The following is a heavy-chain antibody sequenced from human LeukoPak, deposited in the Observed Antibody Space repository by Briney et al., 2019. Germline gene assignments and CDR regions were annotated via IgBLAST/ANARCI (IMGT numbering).Heavy chain of an antibody. CDR3: ATPVSSSSLGFDY. D-gene: IGHD6-6*01. V-gene: IGHV1-69*05. CDR2: IIPIFGTA. J-gene: IGHJ4*02. CDR1: GGTFSSYA. Sequence: SVKVSCKASGGTFSSYAISWVRQAPGQGLEWMGGIIPIFGTANYAQKFQGRVTITTDESTSTAYMELSSLRSKDTAVYYCATPVSSSSLGFDYWGQGTLVTVSS.